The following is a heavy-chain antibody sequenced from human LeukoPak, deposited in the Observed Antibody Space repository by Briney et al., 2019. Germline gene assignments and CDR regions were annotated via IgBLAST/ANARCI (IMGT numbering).Heavy chain of an antibody. CDR2: IYYSGST. V-gene: IGHV4-59*01. D-gene: IGHD6-6*01. CDR3: ARSDVPRSYYYYGMDV. CDR1: GGSISSYY. Sequence: SETLSLTRTVSGGSISSYYWSWIRQPPGKGLEWIGYIYYSGSTNYNPSLKSRVTISVDTSKNQFSLKLSSVTAADTAVYYCARSDVPRSYYYYGMDVWGQGTTVTVSS. J-gene: IGHJ6*02.